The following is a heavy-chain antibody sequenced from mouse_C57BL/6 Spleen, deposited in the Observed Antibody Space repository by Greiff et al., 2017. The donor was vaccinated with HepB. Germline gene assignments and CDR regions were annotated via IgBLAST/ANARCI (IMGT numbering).Heavy chain of an antibody. D-gene: IGHD1-1*01. CDR3: TRASIYYYGSSPYHFDY. CDR1: GFTFSSYA. J-gene: IGHJ2*01. CDR2: ISSGGDYI. V-gene: IGHV5-9-1*02. Sequence: EVKLVESGEGLVKPGGSLKLSCAASGFTFSSYAMSWVRQTPEKRLEWVAYISSGGDYIYYADTVKGRFNISRDNARNTLYLQMSSLKSEDTAMYYCTRASIYYYGSSPYHFDYWGQGTTLTVSS.